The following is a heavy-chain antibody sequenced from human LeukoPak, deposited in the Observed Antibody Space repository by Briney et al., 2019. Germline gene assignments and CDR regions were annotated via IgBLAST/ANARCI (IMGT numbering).Heavy chain of an antibody. CDR2: IYLIGGST. Sequence: GGSLRHSCAASGFTFDDYAISWVCQAPGKGLEGVSGIYLIGGSTGYADSVKGRFTISRDNAKNSVSLQMNSLRAEDTALYHCARGKSSSTVAQPDYWGQGTLVTVSS. V-gene: IGHV3-20*01. D-gene: IGHD2-2*01. J-gene: IGHJ4*02. CDR1: GFTFDDYA. CDR3: ARGKSSSTVAQPDY.